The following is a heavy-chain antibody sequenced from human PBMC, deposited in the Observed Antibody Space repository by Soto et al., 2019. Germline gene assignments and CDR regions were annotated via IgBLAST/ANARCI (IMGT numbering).Heavy chain of an antibody. CDR1: GFTFSSYG. CDR3: AKDWVLRFLESPGGMDV. CDR2: ISYDGSNK. Sequence: LRLSCPASGFTFSSYGMHWVRQAPGKGLEWVAVISYDGSNKYYADSVKGRFTISRDNSKNTLYLQMNSLRAEDTAVYYCAKDWVLRFLESPGGMDVWGQGTTVTVSS. J-gene: IGHJ6*02. D-gene: IGHD3-3*01. V-gene: IGHV3-30*18.